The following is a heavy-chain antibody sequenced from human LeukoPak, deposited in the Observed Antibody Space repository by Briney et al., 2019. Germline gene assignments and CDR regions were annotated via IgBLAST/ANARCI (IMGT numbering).Heavy chain of an antibody. D-gene: IGHD5-12*01. CDR3: ATHNKWILEY. CDR2: IKQDGSET. J-gene: IGHJ4*02. CDR1: GFTFRNYW. Sequence: PGGSLRLSCAASGFTFRNYWMSWVRQAPGKGLEWVAIIKQDGSETHYLDSVKGRFTISRDNAKNSLTLQMNSLRAEDTALYYCATHNKWILEYWGQGTLVTVSS. V-gene: IGHV3-7*01.